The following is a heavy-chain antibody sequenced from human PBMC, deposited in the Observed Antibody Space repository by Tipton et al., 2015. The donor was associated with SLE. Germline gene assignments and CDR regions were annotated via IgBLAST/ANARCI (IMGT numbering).Heavy chain of an antibody. V-gene: IGHV1-3*04. Sequence: QLVQSGAGVKRPGASVKVSCQASGYTFTTYAIHWVRQDPGQRLEWMGWINTANGNTRYSQKFQGRVTISSDTSANTAYMELSSLRSEDTGTYYCARQSSFDYWGQGTLVTVSS. CDR2: INTANGNT. J-gene: IGHJ4*02. CDR1: GYTFTTYA. CDR3: ARQSSFDY.